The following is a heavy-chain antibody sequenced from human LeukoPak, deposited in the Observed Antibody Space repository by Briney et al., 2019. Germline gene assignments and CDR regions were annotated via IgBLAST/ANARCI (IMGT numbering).Heavy chain of an antibody. V-gene: IGHV3-30*18. CDR2: ISYDGSNK. Sequence: PGGSLRLSCAASGFTFSSYGMHWVRQAPGKGLEWVAVISYDGSNKYYADSVKGRFTISRDNSKNTLYLQMNSLRAEDTAVYYCAKQFRQWLVPPYGMDVWGQGITVTVSS. J-gene: IGHJ6*02. CDR3: AKQFRQWLVPPYGMDV. CDR1: GFTFSSYG. D-gene: IGHD6-19*01.